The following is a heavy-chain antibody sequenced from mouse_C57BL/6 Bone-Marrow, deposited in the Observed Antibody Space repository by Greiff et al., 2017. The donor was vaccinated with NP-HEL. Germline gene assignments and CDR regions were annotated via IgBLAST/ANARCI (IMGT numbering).Heavy chain of an antibody. CDR2: INPSTGGT. V-gene: IGHV1-42*01. D-gene: IGHD2-14*01. Sequence: VHVKQSGPELVKPGASVKISCKASGYSFTGYYMNWVKQSPEKSLEWIGEINPSTGGTTYNQKFKAKATLTVDKSSSTAYMQLKSLTSEDSAVYYCARGYDRFAYWGQGTLVTVSA. CDR1: GYSFTGYY. CDR3: ARGYDRFAY. J-gene: IGHJ3*01.